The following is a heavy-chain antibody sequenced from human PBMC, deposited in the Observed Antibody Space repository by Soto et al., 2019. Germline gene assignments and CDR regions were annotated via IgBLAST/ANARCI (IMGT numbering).Heavy chain of an antibody. J-gene: IGHJ3*01. V-gene: IGHV3-9*01. CDR3: AKDRRGYAETFDV. CDR2: ISWNSGRI. D-gene: IGHD5-12*01. CDR1: GFSFDDYA. Sequence: GGSLRLSCVASGFSFDDYAMHWVRQVPGKGLEWVSGISWNSGRIDYGDSVKGRFTISRDSAKNSLYLQMNSLRPEDTALYYCAKDRRGYAETFDVWGQGTMVTVSS.